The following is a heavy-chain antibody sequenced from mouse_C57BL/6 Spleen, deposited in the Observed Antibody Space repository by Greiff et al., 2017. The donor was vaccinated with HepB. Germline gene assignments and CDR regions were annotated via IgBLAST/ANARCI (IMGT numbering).Heavy chain of an antibody. D-gene: IGHD5-1*01. CDR1: GYTFTSYW. Sequence: VQLQQPGAELVRPGSSVKLSCKASGYTFTSYWMHWVKQRPIQGLEWIGNIDPSDSETHYNQKFKDKATLTVDKSSSTAYMQLSSLTSEDSAVYYCARRGSNYLDYWGQGTTLTVSS. CDR2: IDPSDSET. J-gene: IGHJ2*01. CDR3: ARRGSNYLDY. V-gene: IGHV1-52*01.